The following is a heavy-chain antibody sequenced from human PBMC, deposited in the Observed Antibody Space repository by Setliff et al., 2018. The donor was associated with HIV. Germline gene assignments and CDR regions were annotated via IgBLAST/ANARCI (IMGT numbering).Heavy chain of an antibody. D-gene: IGHD1-7*01. J-gene: IGHJ4*02. CDR1: GYTFTDYF. CDR3: ARPYSANYRGGGHFDY. V-gene: IGHV1-2*02. CDR2: INPKSGAT. Sequence: ASVKVSCKTSGYTFTDYFIHWVRQAPGQGLEWMGWINPKSGATNFAQKFQVRVTMTRDTSINTAYMEVNRLRSDDTAIYYCARPYSANYRGGGHFDYWGQGTLVTVSS.